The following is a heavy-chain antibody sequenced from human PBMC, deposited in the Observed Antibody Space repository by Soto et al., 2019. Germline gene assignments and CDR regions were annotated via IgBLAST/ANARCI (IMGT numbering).Heavy chain of an antibody. CDR2: INHSGST. D-gene: IGHD3-10*01. V-gene: IGHV4-34*01. J-gene: IGHJ5*02. Sequence: PSETLSLTCAVYGGSFSGYYWSWIRQPPGKGLEWIGEINHSGSTNYNPSLKSRVTISVDTSKNQFSLKLSSVTAADTAVYYCARVGLWFGRGWFDPWGQGTLVTVSS. CDR3: ARVGLWFGRGWFDP. CDR1: GGSFSGYY.